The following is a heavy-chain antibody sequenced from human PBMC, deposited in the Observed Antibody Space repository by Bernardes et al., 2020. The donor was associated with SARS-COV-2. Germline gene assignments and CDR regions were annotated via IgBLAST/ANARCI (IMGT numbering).Heavy chain of an antibody. CDR1: GGSFSGYY. V-gene: IGHV4-34*01. CDR2: INHSGST. CDR3: ARGHLSSSWHNFDY. J-gene: IGHJ4*02. D-gene: IGHD6-13*01. Sequence: LSLTCAVYGGSFSGYYWSWIRQPPGKGLEWIGEINHSGSTNYNPSLKSRVTISVDTSKNQFSLKLSSVTAADTAVYYCARGHLSSSWHNFDYWGQGTLVTVSS.